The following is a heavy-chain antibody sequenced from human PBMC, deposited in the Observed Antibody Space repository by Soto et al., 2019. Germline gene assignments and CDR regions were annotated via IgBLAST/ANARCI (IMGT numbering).Heavy chain of an antibody. CDR1: GFTFSNYG. V-gene: IGHV3-30*03. Sequence: QVQLVESGGGVVQPGRSLRLSCAASGFTFSNYGMHWARQAPGKGLEWVAGTSYDGGNKYYADSVKGRFTISRDNSKNTLYLQMNTLRTEDTAVYYCAGGWYFFDYCGQGTLVTVSS. D-gene: IGHD5-12*01. J-gene: IGHJ4*02. CDR2: TSYDGGNK. CDR3: AGGWYFFDY.